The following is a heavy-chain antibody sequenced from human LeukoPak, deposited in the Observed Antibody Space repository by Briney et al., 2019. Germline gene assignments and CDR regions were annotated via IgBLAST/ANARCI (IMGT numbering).Heavy chain of an antibody. CDR3: ARNPIFASGTHWYYFDN. Sequence: SEALSLTCTVPVGSTSSSVYYWGWIRLPPNEGLEWLASIRYSANTYYNPSLKSRSTTSVDTSKDKFSLKLNSVTAAHTAVYSCARNPIFASGTHWYYFDNWGQGTLVTVSS. V-gene: IGHV4-39*01. CDR1: VGSTSSSVYY. D-gene: IGHD3-10*01. J-gene: IGHJ4*02. CDR2: IRYSANT.